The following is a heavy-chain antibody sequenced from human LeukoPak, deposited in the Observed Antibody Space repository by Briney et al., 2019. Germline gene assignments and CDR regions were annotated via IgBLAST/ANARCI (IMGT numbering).Heavy chain of an antibody. CDR3: ATDRGWRTSGYYLYYFEY. CDR2: IKHDGSEK. J-gene: IGHJ4*02. Sequence: PGGSLRLSCASSGFMFSSNWMSWVRLAPGKGLEWVASIKHDGSEKYYVDSVRGRFTISRDNTKNLLYLQMSSLRAEDTAVYYCATDRGWRTSGYYLYYFEYWGQGTLVTFSS. D-gene: IGHD3-3*01. CDR1: GFMFSSNW. V-gene: IGHV3-7*01.